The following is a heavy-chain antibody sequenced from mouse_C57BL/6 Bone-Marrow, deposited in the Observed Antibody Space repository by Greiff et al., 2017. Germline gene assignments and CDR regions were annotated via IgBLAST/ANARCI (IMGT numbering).Heavy chain of an antibody. V-gene: IGHV1-69*01. Sequence: VQLQQPGAELVMPGASVKLSCKASGYTFTSYWMHWVKQRPGQGLEWIGEIAPSDSYTNYNQKFKGKSTLTVDKSSSTAYMQLSSLTSEDSAVYYCARQFAYWGQGTLVTVSA. CDR3: ARQFAY. CDR2: IAPSDSYT. CDR1: GYTFTSYW. J-gene: IGHJ3*01.